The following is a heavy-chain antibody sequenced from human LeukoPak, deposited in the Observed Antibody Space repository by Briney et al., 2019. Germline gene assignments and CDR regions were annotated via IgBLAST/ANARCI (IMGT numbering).Heavy chain of an antibody. V-gene: IGHV4-4*07. J-gene: IGHJ5*02. CDR2: IYTSGST. CDR1: GGSISSYY. CDR3: ARHYFSTLTTLLRGVKKQKSRFDP. D-gene: IGHD4-17*01. Sequence: SETLSLTCTASGGSISSYYWSWIRQPAGKGLEWIGRIYTSGSTNYNPSLKSRVTMSVDTSKNQFSLKLSSVTAADTAVYYCARHYFSTLTTLLRGVKKQKSRFDPWGQGTLVTVSS.